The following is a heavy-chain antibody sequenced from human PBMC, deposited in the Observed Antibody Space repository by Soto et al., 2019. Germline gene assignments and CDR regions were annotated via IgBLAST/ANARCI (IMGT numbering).Heavy chain of an antibody. CDR2: ISGSGSTI. CDR3: AKVFYYYDSSGYYYFDY. Sequence: GGSLRLSCAASGFTFSSYAVSWVRQAPGKGPEWISSISGSGSTIYYADSVKGRFTISRDNSKNTLYLQMGSLRAEDTAVYYCAKVFYYYDSSGYYYFDYWGQGTLVTVSS. D-gene: IGHD3-22*01. CDR1: GFTFSSYA. J-gene: IGHJ4*02. V-gene: IGHV3-23*01.